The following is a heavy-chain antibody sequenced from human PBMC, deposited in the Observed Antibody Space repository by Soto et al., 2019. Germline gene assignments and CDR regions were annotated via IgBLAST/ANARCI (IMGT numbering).Heavy chain of an antibody. CDR2: ISGYNGDT. CDR1: GYTFTRYG. J-gene: IGHJ6*02. Sequence: QGQLVQSGPEVKKPGASVKVSCKASGYTFTRYGISWVRQAPGQGLEWMGWISGYNGDTNYAQKVEGRVTMTIGTSTSTAYMELRSLTSDDTAIYYCAKNGQLPYYYYCMDVWGQGTTVTVSS. V-gene: IGHV1-18*01. CDR3: AKNGQLPYYYYCMDV. D-gene: IGHD1-1*01.